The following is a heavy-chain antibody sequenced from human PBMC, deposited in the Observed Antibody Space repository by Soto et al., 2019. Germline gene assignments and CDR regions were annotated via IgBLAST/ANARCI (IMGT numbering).Heavy chain of an antibody. D-gene: IGHD6-19*01. CDR3: ARGIAVAGYDAFDI. Sequence: ASVKVSCKASGYTFTSYDINWVRQATGQGLEWMGWMNPNSGNTGYAQKLQGRVTMTRNTSISTAYMEPSSLRSEDTAVYYCARGIAVAGYDAFDIWGQGTMVTVSS. CDR1: GYTFTSYD. V-gene: IGHV1-8*01. CDR2: MNPNSGNT. J-gene: IGHJ3*02.